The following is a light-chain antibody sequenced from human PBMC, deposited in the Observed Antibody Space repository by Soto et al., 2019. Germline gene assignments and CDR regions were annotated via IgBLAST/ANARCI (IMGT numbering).Light chain of an antibody. J-gene: IGKJ1*01. CDR2: GAS. Sequence: EIVLTQSPGTLSLSPGERATLSCRASQSVNSNYLAWYQQKPGQGPRLLMYGASSRATGIPDRFSGSGSGTDFTLTISRLETEDFAVYYCQRYDNSPRTFGQGTKVEIK. CDR3: QRYDNSPRT. CDR1: QSVNSNY. V-gene: IGKV3-20*01.